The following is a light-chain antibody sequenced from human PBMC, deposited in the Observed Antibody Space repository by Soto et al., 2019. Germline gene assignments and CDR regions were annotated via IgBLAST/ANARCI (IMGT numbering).Light chain of an antibody. V-gene: IGKV3-20*01. J-gene: IGKJ2*01. CDR2: DTS. CDR1: QSVGSSY. CDR3: QQYVSSPFT. Sequence: EIVLTQSPGTLSLSPGERATLSCRASQSVGSSYLAWYQQKFGQAPRLLIYDTSSRATGIPDRFSGSGSGTDSTLTISRLEPEDFAVYYCQQYVSSPFTFGQGTKVDIK.